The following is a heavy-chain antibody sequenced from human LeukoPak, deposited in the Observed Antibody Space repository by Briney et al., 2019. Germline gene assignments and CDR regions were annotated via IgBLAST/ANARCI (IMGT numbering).Heavy chain of an antibody. CDR3: ARDRGSYCGGDCHFDY. CDR2: ISAYNGNT. D-gene: IGHD2-21*02. CDR1: GYTFTSYG. J-gene: IGHJ4*02. Sequence: GASVKVSCKASGYTFTSYGISWVRQAPGQGLDWMGWISAYNGNTNYAQKLQGRVTMTTDTSTSTAYMELRSLRSDDTAVYYCARDRGSYCGGDCHFDYWGQGTLVTVSS. V-gene: IGHV1-18*01.